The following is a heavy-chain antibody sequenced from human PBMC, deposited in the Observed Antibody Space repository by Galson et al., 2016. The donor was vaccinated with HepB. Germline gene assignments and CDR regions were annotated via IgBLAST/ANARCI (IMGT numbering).Heavy chain of an antibody. CDR2: ISGSGGST. D-gene: IGHD2-2*01. CDR3: AKGGVPAVYYYYGMDV. V-gene: IGHV3-23*01. J-gene: IGHJ6*02. Sequence: SLRLSCAVSGFTFNSYAMTWVRQAPGKGVEWVSGISGSGGSTYYADSVKGRFTISRDNSKNTLYLQMNSLRAEDTAVYYCAKGGVPAVYYYYGMDVWGQGTTVTVSS. CDR1: GFTFNSYA.